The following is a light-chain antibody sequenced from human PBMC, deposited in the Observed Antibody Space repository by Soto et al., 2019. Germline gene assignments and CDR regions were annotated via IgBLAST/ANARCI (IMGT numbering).Light chain of an antibody. CDR3: GSYTSDWGV. V-gene: IGLV2-14*01. Sequence: QSVLTQPASVSGSPGQSITISCTGTSSDVGGYDFVSWYQHHPGKAPKLIIYEVRTRPSGVSDRFSGSKSGNTASLTISGLQADDEADYYCGSYTSDWGVFGTGTKLTVL. J-gene: IGLJ1*01. CDR1: SSDVGGYDF. CDR2: EVR.